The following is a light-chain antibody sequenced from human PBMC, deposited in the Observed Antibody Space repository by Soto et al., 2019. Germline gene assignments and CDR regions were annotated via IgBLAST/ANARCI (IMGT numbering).Light chain of an antibody. V-gene: IGKV1-5*01. Sequence: DIQMTQSPSTLSASVGDRVTITCRASQSISSWLAWYQQKPGKAPKLLIYDASSLESVVPSRFSGSGSGTEFTLTISSLQPDDFATYYCQQYNSYSQGTFGQGTKVEIK. CDR3: QQYNSYSQGT. CDR2: DAS. J-gene: IGKJ1*01. CDR1: QSISSW.